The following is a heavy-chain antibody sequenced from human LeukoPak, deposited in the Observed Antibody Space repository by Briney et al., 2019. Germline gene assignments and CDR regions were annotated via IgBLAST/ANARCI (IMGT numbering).Heavy chain of an antibody. CDR2: INGDGSST. CDR3: ARDRGTGYNTFDY. V-gene: IGHV3-74*01. Sequence: PGGSLRLSCAASGFTFSSYWMHWVRQAPGKGLVWVSRINGDGSSTSYADSVKGRFTISRDSAKNTLYLQMNSLRAEDTAVYYCARDRGTGYNTFDYWGQGTLVTVSS. D-gene: IGHD5-24*01. J-gene: IGHJ4*02. CDR1: GFTFSSYW.